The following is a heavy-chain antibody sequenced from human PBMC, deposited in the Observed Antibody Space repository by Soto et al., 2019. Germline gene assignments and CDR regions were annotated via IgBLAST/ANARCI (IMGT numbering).Heavy chain of an antibody. Sequence: QVQLVQSGAEVKKPGSSVKVSCKASGGTFSSYAISWVRQAPGQGLEWMGGIIPIFGTANYAQKFQGRVTIAADESTSTAYMELSSLRSEDTAVYYCARGGLGSSPGAGYYGTDVWGQGTTVTVSS. CDR1: GGTFSSYA. CDR3: ARGGLGSSPGAGYYGTDV. V-gene: IGHV1-69*12. D-gene: IGHD3-10*01. CDR2: IIPIFGTA. J-gene: IGHJ6*02.